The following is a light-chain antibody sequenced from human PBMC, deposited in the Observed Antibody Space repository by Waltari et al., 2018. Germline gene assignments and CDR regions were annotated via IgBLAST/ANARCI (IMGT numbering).Light chain of an antibody. Sequence: QSALTQPASVSGSPGQSITISCTGTSSDVGGYYSVSWYQQHPGKAPKLMIHAASKWPSGVSNRFSGSKSGNTASLTISALQAEDEADYYCSSYTSSSTVVFGGGTKLTVL. CDR3: SSYTSSSTVV. V-gene: IGLV2-14*01. J-gene: IGLJ2*01. CDR1: SSDVGGYYS. CDR2: AAS.